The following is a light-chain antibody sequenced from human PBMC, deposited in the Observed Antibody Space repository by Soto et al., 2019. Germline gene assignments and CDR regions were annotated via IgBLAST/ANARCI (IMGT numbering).Light chain of an antibody. CDR1: NIGTKS. J-gene: IGLJ1*01. V-gene: IGLV3-21*02. Sequence: SYELTQPPSVSVAPGQTARITCGGNNIGTKSVHWYQQKPGQAPVLVVYDDSGRPSGIPERFSGSNSGNTATLTISRVEAGDETDYYCQVWESSSDTYVFGHGTKVTV. CDR2: DDS. CDR3: QVWESSSDTYV.